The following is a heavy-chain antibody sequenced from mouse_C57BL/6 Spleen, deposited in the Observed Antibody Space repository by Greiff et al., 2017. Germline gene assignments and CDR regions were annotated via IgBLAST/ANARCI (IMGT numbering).Heavy chain of an antibody. D-gene: IGHD1-1*01. CDR1: GFNIKDDY. CDR3: TTRGVVAPGFAY. J-gene: IGHJ3*01. V-gene: IGHV14-4*01. CDR2: IDPENGDT. Sequence: EVQLQQSGAELVRPGASVKLSCTASGFNIKDDYMHWVKQRPEQGLEWIGWIDPENGDTEYASKFQGKATITADTSSNTAYLQLSSLTSEDTAVYYCTTRGVVAPGFAYWGQGTLVTVSA.